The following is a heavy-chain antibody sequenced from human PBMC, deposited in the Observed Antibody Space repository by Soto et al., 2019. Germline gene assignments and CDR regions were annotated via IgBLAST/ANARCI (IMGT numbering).Heavy chain of an antibody. CDR2: IYWDDDK. CDR1: GFSLSTNRVG. D-gene: IGHD4-17*01. J-gene: IGHJ4*02. Sequence: QITLKESGPTLVKPTQTLTLTCTFSGFSLSTNRVGVGWIRQPPGKALEWLALIYWDDDKRYSQSLKSRLTIXKXXSKNLVVLIMTHMDPVDTATYYCAHTVTRYDYFDYWGQGSLVTVSS. CDR3: AHTVTRYDYFDY. V-gene: IGHV2-5*02.